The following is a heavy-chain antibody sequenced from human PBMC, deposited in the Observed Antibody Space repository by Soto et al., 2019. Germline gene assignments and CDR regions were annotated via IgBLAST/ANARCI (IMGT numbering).Heavy chain of an antibody. CDR2: INHSGST. Sequence: SETLSLTCAVYGGSFSGYYWSWIRQPPGKGLEWIGEINHSGSTNYNPSLKSRVTISVDTSKNQFSLKLSSVTAADTAVYYCARVGGRIQLWLLVCYFDYWRQRTLVTVSS. CDR1: GGSFSGYY. J-gene: IGHJ4*02. V-gene: IGHV4-34*01. CDR3: ARVGGRIQLWLLVCYFDY. D-gene: IGHD5-18*01.